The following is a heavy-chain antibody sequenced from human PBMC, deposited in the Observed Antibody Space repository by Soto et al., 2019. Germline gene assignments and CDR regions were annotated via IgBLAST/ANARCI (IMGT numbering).Heavy chain of an antibody. D-gene: IGHD2-15*01. CDR1: GFNFRSYA. V-gene: IGHV3-48*01. Sequence: ELQLVESGGGLVQPGGSLRVSCAASGFNFRSYAFNWIRQAPGKGLEWVSYISVGGGSIFYADSVKGRFTISRDDGQKSVYLQMNTLRGEDTAVYYCVRDARGAFDIWGQGTLVTVSS. CDR3: VRDARGAFDI. CDR2: ISVGGGSI. J-gene: IGHJ3*02.